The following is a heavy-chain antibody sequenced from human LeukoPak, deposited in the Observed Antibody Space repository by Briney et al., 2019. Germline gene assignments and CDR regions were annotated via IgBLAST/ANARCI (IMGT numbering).Heavy chain of an antibody. V-gene: IGHV4-39*01. CDR1: SGSITSTSYC. CDR3: ARHFHGSGYVVDF. J-gene: IGHJ4*02. Sequence: SETLSLTCTVSSGSITSTSYCWGWIRQPPGKGLEWIGGIIYSRNTYYNPSLKSRVSISVDTTKNQFSLKLTSVTAADTAVYFCARHFHGSGYVVDFWGQGTLVTVSS. CDR2: IIYSRNT. D-gene: IGHD6-13*01.